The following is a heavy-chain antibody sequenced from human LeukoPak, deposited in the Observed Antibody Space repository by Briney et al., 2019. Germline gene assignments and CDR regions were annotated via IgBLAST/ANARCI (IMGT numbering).Heavy chain of an antibody. CDR2: ISGSGGST. D-gene: IGHD3-22*01. J-gene: IGHJ4*02. CDR1: GFTFSSYA. CDR3: AKCESSITMIVVVTGGLFDY. Sequence: GGSLRLSCAASGFTFSSYAMSWVRQAPGKGLEWVSAISGSGGSTYYADSVKGRFTISRDNSKNTLYLQMNSLRAEDTAVYYCAKCESSITMIVVVTGGLFDYWGQGTLVTVSS. V-gene: IGHV3-23*01.